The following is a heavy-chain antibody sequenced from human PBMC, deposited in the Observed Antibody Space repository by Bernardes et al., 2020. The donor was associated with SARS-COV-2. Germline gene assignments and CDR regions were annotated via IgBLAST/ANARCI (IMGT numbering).Heavy chain of an antibody. Sequence: GGSLRLSCAASGFTVIINLMNWVRQAPGKGLEWVSLLYSGGTTYYADSVQGRFTISRDNSKNMVYLQMNNLRAEDTAVYYCARARGAVAPLFFDYWGQGTLVTVSS. CDR1: GFTVIINL. J-gene: IGHJ4*02. D-gene: IGHD5-12*01. CDR2: LYSGGTT. CDR3: ARARGAVAPLFFDY. V-gene: IGHV3-53*01.